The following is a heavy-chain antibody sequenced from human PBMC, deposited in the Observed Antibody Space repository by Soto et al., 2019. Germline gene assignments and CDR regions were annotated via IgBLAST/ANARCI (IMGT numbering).Heavy chain of an antibody. CDR3: ARDRSNSPDYFDY. J-gene: IGHJ4*02. Sequence: SETLSLTCTVSGGSINSDAYYWSWIRQPPGKGLEWIGHIYYSGTTYYAPSLESRLTISLDTSKNQFSLRLSSVNASDTAVYYCARDRSNSPDYFDYWGQGTLVTVSS. CDR1: GGSINSDAYY. D-gene: IGHD6-6*01. V-gene: IGHV4-30-4*01. CDR2: IYYSGTT.